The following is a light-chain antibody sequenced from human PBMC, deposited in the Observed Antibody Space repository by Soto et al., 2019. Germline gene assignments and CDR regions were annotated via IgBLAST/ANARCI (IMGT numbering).Light chain of an antibody. CDR3: QHYNSSSST. J-gene: IGKJ1*01. Sequence: DIQMTQSPSTLSASVGDRVTITCRASQSIGRWLAWYQQKPGKAPNLLISDASSLEGGVPSRFSGSGSGTEFPLTISSLQPDYFATYCYQHYNSSSSTFGQGTKVEIK. V-gene: IGKV1-5*01. CDR2: DAS. CDR1: QSIGRW.